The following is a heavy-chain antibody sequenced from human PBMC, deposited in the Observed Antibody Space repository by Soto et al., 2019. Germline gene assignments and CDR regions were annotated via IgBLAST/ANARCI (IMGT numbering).Heavy chain of an antibody. V-gene: IGHV3-30-3*01. CDR3: ARDEEYQLDY. Sequence: QVQLVESGGGVVQPGRSLRLSCAASGFTFSSYAMHWVRQAPGKGLEWVAVISYDGSNKYYADSVKGRFTISRDNSKNTLYLQMNSLRAEDTAVYYCARDEEYQLDYWGQGTLVTVSS. CDR1: GFTFSSYA. J-gene: IGHJ4*02. CDR2: ISYDGSNK. D-gene: IGHD2-2*01.